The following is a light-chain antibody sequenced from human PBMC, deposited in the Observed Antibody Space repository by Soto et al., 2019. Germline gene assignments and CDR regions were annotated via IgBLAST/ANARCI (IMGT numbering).Light chain of an antibody. Sequence: EIVLTQSPATLSVSPGETVSLSCRASQSVSSYLAWYQQKPGQAPRLLIYDASNRATGIPARFSGSGSGTDFTLTISSLEPEDFAIYYCQQRSSWPITFGPGTKVDIK. CDR1: QSVSSY. CDR2: DAS. J-gene: IGKJ3*01. V-gene: IGKV3-11*01. CDR3: QQRSSWPIT.